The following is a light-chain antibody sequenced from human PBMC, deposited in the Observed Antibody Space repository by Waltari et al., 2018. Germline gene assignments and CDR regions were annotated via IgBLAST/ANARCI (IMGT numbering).Light chain of an antibody. J-gene: IGLJ3*02. V-gene: IGLV1-47*01. CDR2: RSN. CDR3: AAWDDSLSAWV. Sequence: QSVLTQPPSASGTPGQRVTISSSGSNSNIGSNYVYWYQQLPGTAPKLLIYRSNQRLSGLPDRFSASKSGTSASLGISGLRSEDEADYYCAAWDDSLSAWVFGGGTKLTVL. CDR1: NSNIGSNY.